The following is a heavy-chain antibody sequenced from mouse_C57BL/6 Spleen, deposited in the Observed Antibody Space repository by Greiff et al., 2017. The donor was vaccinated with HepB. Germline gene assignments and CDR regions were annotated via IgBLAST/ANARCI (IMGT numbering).Heavy chain of an antibody. CDR2: ISSGGSYT. D-gene: IGHD6-1*01. CDR3: ARQELEPYYYAMDD. Sequence: EVKLVESGGDLVKPGGSLKLSCAASGFTFSSYGMSWVRQTPDKRLEWVATISSGGSYTYYPDSVKGRFTISRDNAKNTLDLQMSSLKSEDTAMYYCARQELEPYYYAMDDWGQGTSVTVSS. CDR1: GFTFSSYG. J-gene: IGHJ4*01. V-gene: IGHV5-6*01.